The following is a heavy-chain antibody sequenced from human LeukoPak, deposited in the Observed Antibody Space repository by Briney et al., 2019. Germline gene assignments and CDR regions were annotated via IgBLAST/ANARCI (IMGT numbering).Heavy chain of an antibody. CDR1: GFTFSSYG. D-gene: IGHD3-3*01. V-gene: IGHV3-21*01. J-gene: IGHJ1*01. CDR2: ISSSSSYI. Sequence: GGSLRLSCAASGFTFSSYGMNWVRQAPGKGLEWVSSISSSSSYIYYADSVKGRFTISRDNAKNSLYLQMNSLRAEDTAVYYCARDGGLSKFQHWGQGTLVTVSS. CDR3: ARDGGLSKFQH.